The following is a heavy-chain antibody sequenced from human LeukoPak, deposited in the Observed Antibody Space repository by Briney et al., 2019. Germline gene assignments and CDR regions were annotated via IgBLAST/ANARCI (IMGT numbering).Heavy chain of an antibody. V-gene: IGHV4-34*01. Sequence: SGTLSLTCAVYGGSFSGYYWTWIRQTPEKGLEWIGEMNPSGSTNYNPSLKSRVTISVDTSKNQFSLELSSVTAADTAVYYCARGRQDVTMIVVVMTAVSYYLDVWGKGTTVTVS. CDR1: GGSFSGYY. CDR3: ARGRQDVTMIVVVMTAVSYYLDV. J-gene: IGHJ6*03. CDR2: MNPSGST. D-gene: IGHD3-22*01.